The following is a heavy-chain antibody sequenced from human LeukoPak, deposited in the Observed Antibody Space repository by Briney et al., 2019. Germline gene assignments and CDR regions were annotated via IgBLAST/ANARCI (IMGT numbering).Heavy chain of an antibody. D-gene: IGHD6-19*01. CDR2: IKQDGSEK. CDR3: AREAWLVGDYFDY. Sequence: GGSLRFSCAASGFTFSSYWMSGVRQAPGKGLEWVANIKQDGSEKYYVDSVKGRFTISRDNAKNSLYLQMNSLRAEDTAVYYCAREAWLVGDYFDYWGQGTLVTVSS. V-gene: IGHV3-7*01. J-gene: IGHJ4*02. CDR1: GFTFSSYW.